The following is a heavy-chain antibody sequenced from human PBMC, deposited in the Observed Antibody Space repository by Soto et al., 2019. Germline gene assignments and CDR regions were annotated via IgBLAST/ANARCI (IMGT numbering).Heavy chain of an antibody. Sequence: GASVKVSCKASGGTFSSYAISWVRQAPGQGLEWMGGIIPIFGTANYAQKFQGRVTITADESTSTAYMELSSLRSEDTAVYYCARANFLRFLEWPHRYYFDYWGQGTLVTVSS. CDR1: GGTFSSYA. V-gene: IGHV1-69*13. CDR2: IIPIFGTA. D-gene: IGHD3-3*01. J-gene: IGHJ4*02. CDR3: ARANFLRFLEWPHRYYFDY.